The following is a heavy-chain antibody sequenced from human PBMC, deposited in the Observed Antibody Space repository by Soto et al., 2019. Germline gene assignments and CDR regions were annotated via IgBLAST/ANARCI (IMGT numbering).Heavy chain of an antibody. J-gene: IGHJ4*02. V-gene: IGHV3-23*01. D-gene: IGHD6-6*01. CDR2: ISTSIDAT. Sequence: PGGSLRLSCAASGFAFSNYAIHWVRQAPGKGLEWVSSISTSIDATYYADSVKGRFTISRDDSKNTLYLQMNSLRAEDSAVYYCAKDRKVAARKFDYWGQGTQVTVSS. CDR1: GFAFSNYA. CDR3: AKDRKVAARKFDY.